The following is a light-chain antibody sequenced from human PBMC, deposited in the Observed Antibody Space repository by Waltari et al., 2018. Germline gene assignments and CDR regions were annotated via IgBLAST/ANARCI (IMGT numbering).Light chain of an antibody. J-gene: IGKJ4*01. CDR3: QQANSFPLT. CDR1: QVISNW. CDR2: ATS. V-gene: IGKV1D-12*01. Sequence: DIQMTQSPSSVSASVGDRVTITCRASQVISNWLAWYQQTPGKAPKLLIYATSSLQGGVPSRFSGSGSGTDFTLTISSLQPEDFATYYCQQANSFPLTFGGGTRV.